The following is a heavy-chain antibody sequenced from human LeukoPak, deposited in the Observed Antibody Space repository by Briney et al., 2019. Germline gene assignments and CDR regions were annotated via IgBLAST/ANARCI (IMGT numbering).Heavy chain of an antibody. CDR1: GFTFSSYA. CDR2: ISGSGGST. V-gene: IGHV3-23*01. Sequence: PGGSLRLSCAASGFTFSSYAMSWVRQAPGKGLEWVSTISGSGGSTYYADSVKGRFTISRDNSKNTLYLQMNSLRAEGTAVYYCARVFGSYGPHFDYWGQGTLVTVSS. D-gene: IGHD5-18*01. J-gene: IGHJ4*02. CDR3: ARVFGSYGPHFDY.